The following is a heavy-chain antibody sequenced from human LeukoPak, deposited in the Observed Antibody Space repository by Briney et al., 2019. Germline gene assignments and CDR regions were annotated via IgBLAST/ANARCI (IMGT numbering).Heavy chain of an antibody. V-gene: IGHV4-31*03. CDR1: GASISSSSYY. J-gene: IGHJ4*02. D-gene: IGHD3-10*01. CDR3: GGSGY. CDR2: MYYSGRT. Sequence: SETLALTCTVSGASISSSSYYWTWIRQHPGKGLEWIGSMYYSGRTYYSPSLKSRPTISLDTSKNQFSLKLSSVTAADTAVYYCGGSGYWGQGTLVTVSS.